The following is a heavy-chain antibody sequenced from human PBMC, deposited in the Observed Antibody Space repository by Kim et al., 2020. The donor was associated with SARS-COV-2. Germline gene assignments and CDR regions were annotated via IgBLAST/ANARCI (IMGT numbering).Heavy chain of an antibody. D-gene: IGHD3-3*01. CDR3: ARAPYDFWSGYPTNWFDP. Sequence: KGRFTISRDNAKNSLYLQMNSLRAEDTAVYYCARAPYDFWSGYPTNWFDPWGQGTLVTVSS. J-gene: IGHJ5*02. V-gene: IGHV3-48*03.